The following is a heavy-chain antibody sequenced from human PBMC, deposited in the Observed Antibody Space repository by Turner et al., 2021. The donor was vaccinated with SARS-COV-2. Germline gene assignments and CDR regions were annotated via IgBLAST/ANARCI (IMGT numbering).Heavy chain of an antibody. CDR2: MYYIGST. J-gene: IGHJ4*02. CDR3: ARHGERYRSSGPHFDY. V-gene: IGHV4-59*08. Sequence: QVQLQESAPGLVKPSETLSITCDVSGGSISSYCWCWSRPPRGKGLEWIGFMYYIGSTNCNPSLKCLVTISVDTSKSHFSLKLRSVTAADTAVYYCARHGERYRSSGPHFDYWGQGTLVTVSS. CDR1: GGSISSYC. D-gene: IGHD6-13*01.